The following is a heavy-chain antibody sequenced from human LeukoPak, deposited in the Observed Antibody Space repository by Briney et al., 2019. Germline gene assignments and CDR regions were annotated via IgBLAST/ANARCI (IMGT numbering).Heavy chain of an antibody. V-gene: IGHV1-2*02. J-gene: IGHJ4*02. CDR2: INPNSGGT. CDR1: GYTFTVYY. D-gene: IGHD6-6*01. Sequence: ASVKVSCKASGYTFTVYYMHWVRQAPGQGLEWMGWINPNSGGTNYAQKFQGRVTMTRDTSLSTAYMELSRPRSDGTAVYYCARDLVAARPCYFDYWGQGTLVTVSS. CDR3: ARDLVAARPCYFDY.